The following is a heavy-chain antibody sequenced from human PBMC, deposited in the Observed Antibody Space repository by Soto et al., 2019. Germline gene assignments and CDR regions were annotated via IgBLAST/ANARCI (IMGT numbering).Heavy chain of an antibody. CDR2: ISSSSSYI. J-gene: IGHJ3*02. V-gene: IGHV3-21*01. CDR1: GFTFSSYS. Sequence: GGSLRLSCAASGFTFSSYSMNWVLQAPGKGLEWVSSISSSSSYIYYSDSVKGRFTISRDNAKNSLYLQMNSLRAEDSAVYYWARDGEAGEYAFDIWGQGTMVTVSS. D-gene: IGHD3-16*01. CDR3: ARDGEAGEYAFDI.